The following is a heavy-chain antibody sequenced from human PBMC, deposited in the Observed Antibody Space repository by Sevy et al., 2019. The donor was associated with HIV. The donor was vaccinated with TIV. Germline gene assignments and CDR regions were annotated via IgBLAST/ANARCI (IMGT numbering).Heavy chain of an antibody. Sequence: GGSLRLSCAASGFTVSSNYMSWVRQAPGKGLEWVSVIYSGGSTYYADSVKGRFTISRDNSKNTLYLQMNSLRAEDTAVYYCVRDGRYYDSSGYSHYWGQGTLVTISS. D-gene: IGHD3-22*01. CDR3: VRDGRYYDSSGYSHY. J-gene: IGHJ4*02. CDR2: IYSGGST. CDR1: GFTVSSNY. V-gene: IGHV3-53*01.